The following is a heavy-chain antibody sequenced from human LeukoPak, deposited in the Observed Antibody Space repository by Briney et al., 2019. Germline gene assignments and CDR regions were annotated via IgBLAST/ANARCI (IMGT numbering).Heavy chain of an antibody. CDR2: IYHSGST. CDR3: AGSTSWLLLDY. D-gene: IGHD3-3*01. Sequence: SETLSLTCTVSGYSISSGYYWGWIRQPPGKGLEWIGSIYHSGSTYYNLSLKSRVTISVDTSKNQFSLKLSSVTAADTAVYYCAGSTSWLLLDYWGQGTLVTVSS. CDR1: GYSISSGYY. J-gene: IGHJ4*02. V-gene: IGHV4-38-2*02.